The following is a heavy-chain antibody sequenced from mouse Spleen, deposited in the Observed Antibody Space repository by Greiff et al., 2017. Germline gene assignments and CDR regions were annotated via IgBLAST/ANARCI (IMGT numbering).Heavy chain of an antibody. Sequence: VMLVESGPGLVAPSQSLSITCTVSGFSLTSYGVDWVRQSPGKGLEWLGVIWGGGSTNYNSALKSRLSISKDNSKSQVFLKMNSLQTDDTAMYYCALSTMITDYYAMDYWGQGTSVTVSS. J-gene: IGHJ4*01. V-gene: IGHV2-6*01. CDR1: GFSLTSYG. CDR3: ALSTMITDYYAMDY. D-gene: IGHD2-4*01. CDR2: IWGGGST.